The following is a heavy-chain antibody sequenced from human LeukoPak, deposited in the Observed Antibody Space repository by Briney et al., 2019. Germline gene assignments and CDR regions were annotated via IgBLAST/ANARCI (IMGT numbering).Heavy chain of an antibody. V-gene: IGHV1-18*01. J-gene: IGHJ6*03. CDR1: GYTFTSYG. D-gene: IGHD2-2*01. Sequence: ASVKVSCEASGYTFTSYGISWVRQAPGQGLEWMGWISAYNGNTNYAQKLQGRVTMTTDTSTSTAYMELRSLRSDDTAVYYCARDGDIVVVPAGYYYYYMDVWGKGTTVTVSS. CDR3: ARDGDIVVVPAGYYYYYMDV. CDR2: ISAYNGNT.